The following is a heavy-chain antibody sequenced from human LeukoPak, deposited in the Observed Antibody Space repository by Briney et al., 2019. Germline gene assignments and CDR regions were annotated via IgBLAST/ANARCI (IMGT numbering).Heavy chain of an antibody. J-gene: IGHJ4*02. V-gene: IGHV1-46*01. Sequence: ASVKVSCKASGYAFSTHHIHWVRQAPGQGPEWMGIMHPRDGDTKYARQFQGRLTMTRDTSTSTVYMELSSLTSEDTALYYCARDFAGAGSIDYGGRGPRSPVPS. CDR3: ARDFAGAGSIDY. CDR1: GYAFSTHH. CDR2: MHPRDGDT. D-gene: IGHD3-10*01.